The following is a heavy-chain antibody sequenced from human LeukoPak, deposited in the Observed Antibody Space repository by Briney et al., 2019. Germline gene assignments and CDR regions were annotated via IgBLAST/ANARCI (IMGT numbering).Heavy chain of an antibody. D-gene: IGHD3-10*01. CDR3: ARDGWFGDYNWFDP. V-gene: IGHV3-48*01. CDR2: ISSASNTI. J-gene: IGHJ5*02. Sequence: QPGGSLRLSCAASGFTFSSYSMNWVRQAPGKGLEWVSYISSASNTIYYADSVKGRFTISRDNAKNSLYLQMNSLNAEDTAMYYCARDGWFGDYNWFDPWGQGTLVTVSS. CDR1: GFTFSSYS.